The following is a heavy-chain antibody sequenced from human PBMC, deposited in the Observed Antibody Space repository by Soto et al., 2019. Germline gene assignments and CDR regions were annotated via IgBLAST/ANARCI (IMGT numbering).Heavy chain of an antibody. CDR1: GGSISSGDYY. CDR3: ARDNGVGP. V-gene: IGHV4-30-4*01. J-gene: IGHJ5*02. Sequence: QVQLQESGPGLVKPSQTLSLTCTVSGGSISSGDYYWSWIRQPPGKGLEWNGYIPDRGSTTYNSSPKSRLNVTLATSKNPLSLKLTSVTAADTAVYYCARDNGVGPWGQGTLVTVSS. D-gene: IGHD2-8*01. CDR2: IPDRGST.